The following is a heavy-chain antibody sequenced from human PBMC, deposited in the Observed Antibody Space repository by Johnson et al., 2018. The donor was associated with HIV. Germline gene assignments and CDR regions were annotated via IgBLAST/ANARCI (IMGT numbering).Heavy chain of an antibody. CDR1: GFTVSGYY. CDR3: AKDTYGPLDAFDV. V-gene: IGHV3-30*18. Sequence: QVQLVESGGGLLKPGGSLRLSCAASGFTVSGYYMSWVRQAPGKGLEWVAVISYDGSDIYHADSVKGRFNISRDNSKTTLYLQMNSLRAEDTALYYCAKDTYGPLDAFDVWGQGTMVTVSS. J-gene: IGHJ3*01. D-gene: IGHD3-16*01. CDR2: ISYDGSDI.